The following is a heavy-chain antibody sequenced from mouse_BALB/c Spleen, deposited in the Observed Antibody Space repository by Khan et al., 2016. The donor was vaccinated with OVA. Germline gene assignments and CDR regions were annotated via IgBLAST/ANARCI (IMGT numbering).Heavy chain of an antibody. CDR3: AREGLRGVAMDY. V-gene: IGHV1S56*01. J-gene: IGHJ4*01. Sequence: QVQLQQSGPELVKPGALVKISCKASGYTFTGYDINWVKQRPGQGLEWIGWIYPGDGSSKYNEKFKGKATLTADKSSSTAYMQLSSLTSEHSAVYSGAREGLRGVAMDYWGQGTPVTVSS. CDR1: GYTFTGYD. D-gene: IGHD2-4*01. CDR2: IYPGDGSS.